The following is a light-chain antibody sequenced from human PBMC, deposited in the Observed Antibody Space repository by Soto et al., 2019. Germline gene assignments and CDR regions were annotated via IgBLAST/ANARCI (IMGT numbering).Light chain of an antibody. CDR1: QDISNY. V-gene: IGKV1-27*01. Sequence: DIQMTQSPSSLSATVGDRVTITCRASQDISNYLAWHQQQPGKVPKLLIYAASTLQPGVPSRFSGSGSGTDFTLTISSLQPEDVATYYCQKYNGAPPETFGPGTKVAIK. CDR2: AAS. CDR3: QKYNGAPPET. J-gene: IGKJ3*01.